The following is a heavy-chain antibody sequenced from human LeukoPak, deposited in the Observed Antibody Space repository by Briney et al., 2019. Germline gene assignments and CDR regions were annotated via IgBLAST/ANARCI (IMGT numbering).Heavy chain of an antibody. D-gene: IGHD3-22*01. J-gene: IGHJ4*02. CDR1: GGSISGYY. Sequence: SETLSLTCTVSGGSISGYYWSWIRQSPGKRLEWIAYISFTGNTNYNPSLKSRVTISLDTSKTHFSLTLSSLTAADTAVYYCARAPPGWYYDNSGQYYFDTWGQGALVTVSS. CDR2: ISFTGNT. V-gene: IGHV4-59*08. CDR3: ARAPPGWYYDNSGQYYFDT.